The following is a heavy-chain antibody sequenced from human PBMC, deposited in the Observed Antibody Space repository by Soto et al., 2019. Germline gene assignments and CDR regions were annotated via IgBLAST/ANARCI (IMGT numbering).Heavy chain of an antibody. CDR3: ARESDYGDADGI. CDR2: INHSGST. CDR1: GGSFSGYY. J-gene: IGHJ3*02. V-gene: IGHV4-34*01. Sequence: PSETLSLTCAVYGGSFSGYYWSWIRQPPGKGLEWIGEINHSGSTNYNPSLKSRVTISVDTSKNQFSLKLSSVTAADTAVYYCARESDYGDADGIWGQGTMVTVSS. D-gene: IGHD4-17*01.